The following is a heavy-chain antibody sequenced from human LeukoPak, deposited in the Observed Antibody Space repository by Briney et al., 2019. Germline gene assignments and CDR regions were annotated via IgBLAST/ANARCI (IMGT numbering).Heavy chain of an antibody. Sequence: SETLSLTCTVSGDPISSYYWSWIRQPPGKALEWIAFVYYSGNTKYNPSLKSRVTISIDTSKNQFSLKLSSVTAADTAVYYCARHAISWRWAFDIWGQGTVVTVS. CDR1: GDPISSYY. CDR2: VYYSGNT. V-gene: IGHV4-59*08. D-gene: IGHD3-3*01. CDR3: ARHAISWRWAFDI. J-gene: IGHJ3*02.